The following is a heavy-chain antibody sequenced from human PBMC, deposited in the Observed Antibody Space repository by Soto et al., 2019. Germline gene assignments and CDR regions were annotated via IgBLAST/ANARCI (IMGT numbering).Heavy chain of an antibody. D-gene: IGHD2-2*02. Sequence: PSVKVSFKASGYTFSGYYLHWLRQAPGQGLERMGWINPNSGGTNYAQKFQGRVTVTRDTPTSTAYMELSRLTSDDTAVYYCARSLTEGYCTITGCYTRPLYGMDVWCQGTTVTVSS. CDR3: ARSLTEGYCTITGCYTRPLYGMDV. CDR1: GYTFSGYY. CDR2: INPNSGGT. J-gene: IGHJ6*02. V-gene: IGHV1-2*02.